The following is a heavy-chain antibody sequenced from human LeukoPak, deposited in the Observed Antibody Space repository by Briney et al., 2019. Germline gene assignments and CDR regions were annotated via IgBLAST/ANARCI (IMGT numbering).Heavy chain of an antibody. Sequence: GGSLRLSCAASGFSFSSFAMTWVRQAPGKGLEWVSSITGGHYATYNTDSVKGRFTISRDNAKNTLYLQMTSLRADDTAIYYCTKDPNGDYIGAFDPWGQGTLVTVSS. CDR3: TKDPNGDYIGAFDP. V-gene: IGHV3-23*01. CDR1: GFSFSSFA. D-gene: IGHD4-17*01. CDR2: ITGGHYAT. J-gene: IGHJ5*02.